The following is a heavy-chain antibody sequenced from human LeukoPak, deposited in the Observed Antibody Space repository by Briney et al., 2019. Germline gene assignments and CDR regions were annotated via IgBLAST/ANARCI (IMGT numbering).Heavy chain of an antibody. V-gene: IGHV4-59*08. J-gene: IGHJ4*02. Sequence: PSETLSLTCTVSGGSIFNYYWSWIGQPPGKGLEGIGYIYYSGSTNYNPSLKTRVTISVDTSKKSFSLRLSSVTAADTAVYYCAVRPYYDSSGDFRYWGQGTLVTVSS. CDR2: IYYSGST. D-gene: IGHD3-22*01. CDR1: GGSIFNYY. CDR3: AVRPYYDSSGDFRY.